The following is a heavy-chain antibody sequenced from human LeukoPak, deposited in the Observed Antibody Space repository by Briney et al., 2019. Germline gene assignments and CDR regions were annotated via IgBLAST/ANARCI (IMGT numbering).Heavy chain of an antibody. CDR1: GGTFSSYA. D-gene: IGHD5-12*01. Sequence: ASVKVSCKASGGTFSSYAISWVRLAPGQGLEWMGGIIPIFGTANYVQKFQGRVTITADESTSTAYMELRSLRSDDTAVYYCARDGGGYRGYDYWGQGTLVTVSS. V-gene: IGHV1-69*13. J-gene: IGHJ4*02. CDR3: ARDGGGYRGYDY. CDR2: IIPIFGTA.